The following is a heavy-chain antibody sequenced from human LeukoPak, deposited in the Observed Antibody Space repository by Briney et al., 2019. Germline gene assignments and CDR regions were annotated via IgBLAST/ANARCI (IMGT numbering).Heavy chain of an antibody. D-gene: IGHD2-8*01. Sequence: SETLSLTCTVSGGSVSSGSYYWSWIRQPPGKGLEWIGYIYYSGGTNYNPSLKSRVTISVDTSKNQFSLKLSSVTAADTAVYYCARVGTKNYYYGMDVWGQGTTVTVSS. J-gene: IGHJ6*02. CDR1: GGSVSSGSYY. CDR2: IYYSGGT. CDR3: ARVGTKNYYYGMDV. V-gene: IGHV4-61*01.